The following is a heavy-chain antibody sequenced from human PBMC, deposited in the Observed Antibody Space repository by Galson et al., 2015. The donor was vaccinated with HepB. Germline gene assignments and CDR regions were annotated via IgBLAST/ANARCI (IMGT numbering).Heavy chain of an antibody. CDR2: IIPIFGTA. Sequence: SVKVSCKASGGTFSSYAISWVRQAPGQGLEWMGGIIPIFGTANYAQKFQGRVTITADESTSTAYMELSSLRSEDTAVYYCARSTLRGYSYPGCLDPWGQGTLVTVSS. CDR3: ARSTLRGYSYPGCLDP. V-gene: IGHV1-69*13. J-gene: IGHJ5*02. CDR1: GGTFSSYA. D-gene: IGHD5-18*01.